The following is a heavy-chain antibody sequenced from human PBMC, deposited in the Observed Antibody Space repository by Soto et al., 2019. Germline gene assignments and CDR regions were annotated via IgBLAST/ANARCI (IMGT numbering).Heavy chain of an antibody. CDR2: ISAYNGNT. J-gene: IGHJ6*03. Sequence: ASVKVSCKASGYTFTSYGISWVRQAPGQGLEWMGWISAYNGNTNYAQKLQGRVTMTTDTSTSTAYMELRSLRSDDTAVYYCAREGGGDALGNYYYYMDVWGKGTTVTVSS. D-gene: IGHD2-21*02. CDR3: AREGGGDALGNYYYYMDV. V-gene: IGHV1-18*01. CDR1: GYTFTSYG.